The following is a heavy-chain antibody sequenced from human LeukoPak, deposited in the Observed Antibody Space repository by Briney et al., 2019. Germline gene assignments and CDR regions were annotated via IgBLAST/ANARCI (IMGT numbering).Heavy chain of an antibody. V-gene: IGHV3-23*01. D-gene: IGHD4-17*01. J-gene: IGHJ3*02. CDR1: GFTFSNYA. CDR2: IVGSGGST. Sequence: PGGSLRLSCAASGFTFSNYAMSWVRQAPGKGLEWVSVIVGSGGSTYYADSVKGRFTTSRDNSKNTLYLQMTSLRAEDTAVYYCAKDTSYGAHAFDIWGQGTMVTVSS. CDR3: AKDTSYGAHAFDI.